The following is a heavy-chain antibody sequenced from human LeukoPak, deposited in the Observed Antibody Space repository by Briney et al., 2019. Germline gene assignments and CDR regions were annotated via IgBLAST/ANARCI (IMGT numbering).Heavy chain of an antibody. J-gene: IGHJ5*02. CDR3: ARYSGYSGFDFDP. CDR2: IKPDGSDK. V-gene: IGHV3-7*03. Sequence: GGSLRLSCVTSGFTFNNHWTSWVRQAPGKGLEWVANIKPDGSDKHYLDSVKGRFTISSDSAKNSLYLQMDSLRAEDTAVYYCARYSGYSGFDFDPRGQGTLVTVSA. CDR1: GFTFNNHW. D-gene: IGHD5-12*01.